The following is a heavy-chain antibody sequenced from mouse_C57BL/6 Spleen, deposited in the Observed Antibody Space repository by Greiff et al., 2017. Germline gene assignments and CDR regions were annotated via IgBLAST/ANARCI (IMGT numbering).Heavy chain of an antibody. V-gene: IGHV1-61*01. CDR2: IYPSDSET. CDR3: ARGGLGRAD. J-gene: IGHJ2*01. Sequence: VQLQQPGAELVRPGSSVKLSCKASGYTFTSYWMDWVKQRPGQGLEWIGNIYPSDSETHYNQKFKDKATLTVDKSSSTAYMQLSSLTSEDSAVYCCARGGLGRADWGQGTTLTVAS. CDR1: GYTFTSYW. D-gene: IGHD4-1*01.